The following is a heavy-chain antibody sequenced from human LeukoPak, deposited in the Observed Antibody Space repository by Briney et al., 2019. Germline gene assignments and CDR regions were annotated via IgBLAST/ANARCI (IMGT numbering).Heavy chain of an antibody. CDR3: ARGFRAYSNYDGDYYYYMDV. V-gene: IGHV1-8*01. D-gene: IGHD4-11*01. Sequence: ASVKVSCKASGYTFTSYDINWVRQATGQGLEWMGWMNPNRGNTGYAQKFQGRVTMTRNTSISTAYMELSSLRSEDTAVYYCARGFRAYSNYDGDYYYYMDVWGKGTTVTVSS. CDR1: GYTFTSYD. J-gene: IGHJ6*03. CDR2: MNPNRGNT.